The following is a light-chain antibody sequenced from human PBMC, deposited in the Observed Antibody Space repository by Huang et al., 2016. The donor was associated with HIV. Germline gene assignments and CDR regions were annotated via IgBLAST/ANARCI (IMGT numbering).Light chain of an antibody. CDR3: QQYYSTPWT. J-gene: IGKJ1*01. V-gene: IGKV1-NL1*01. CDR1: QGISDS. Sequence: DIQMTQSPSSLSASVGDRVTIPCRASQGISDSLAWYQQKPGKAPQRLLYAASRLKSGVPSRFSGSGSGTDYTLTISGLQPEDFAIYYCQQYYSTPWTFGQGTKVEI. CDR2: AAS.